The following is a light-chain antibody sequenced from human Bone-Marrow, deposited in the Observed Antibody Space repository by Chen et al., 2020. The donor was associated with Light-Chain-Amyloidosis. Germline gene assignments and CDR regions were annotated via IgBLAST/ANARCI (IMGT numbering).Light chain of an antibody. CDR2: GES. J-gene: IGKJ2*01. Sequence: EIVMTQSPATLSVSPGERATLSCRASQSVSSNLAWYQQKPGQAPRLLIYGESTRATGIPARFSGSGSGTEYTLTISSLQSEDFAVYYCPQYNNWPPITLGQGTKLEIK. CDR3: PQYNNWPPIT. V-gene: IGKV3-15*01. CDR1: QSVSSN.